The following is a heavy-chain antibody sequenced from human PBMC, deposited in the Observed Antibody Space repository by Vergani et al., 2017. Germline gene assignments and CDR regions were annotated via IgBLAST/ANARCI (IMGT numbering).Heavy chain of an antibody. V-gene: IGHV4-38-2*02. J-gene: IGHJ3*02. Sequence: QVQLQESGPGLVKPSETLSLPCTVSGYSISSGYYWGWIRQPPGKGLEWIGGIYHSGSTYNNPSLQSRVTISVDTSKNQFSLKLSSVTAADTAVYYCARQPGYYDSSGFMAAFDIWGQGTMVTVSS. CDR3: ARQPGYYDSSGFMAAFDI. CDR1: GYSISSGYY. D-gene: IGHD3-22*01. CDR2: IYHSGST.